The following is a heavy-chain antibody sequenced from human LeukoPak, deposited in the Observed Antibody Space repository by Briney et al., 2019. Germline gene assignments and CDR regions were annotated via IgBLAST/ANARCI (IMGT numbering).Heavy chain of an antibody. J-gene: IGHJ4*02. CDR3: ARVLPYDSSGYYLGFDY. V-gene: IGHV3-11*01. CDR2: ISSSGSTI. D-gene: IGHD3-22*01. CDR1: GFTFSDYY. Sequence: GGSLRLSCAASGFTFSDYYMSWTRQAPGKGLEWVSYISSSGSTIYYADSVKGRFTISRDNAKNSLYLQMNSLRAEDTAVYYCARVLPYDSSGYYLGFDYWGQGTLVTVSS.